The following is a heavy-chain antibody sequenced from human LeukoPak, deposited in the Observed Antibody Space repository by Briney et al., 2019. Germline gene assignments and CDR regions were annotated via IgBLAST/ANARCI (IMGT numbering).Heavy chain of an antibody. J-gene: IGHJ4*02. D-gene: IGHD6-13*01. CDR1: GFTFSSYA. Sequence: GGSLRLSCAASGFTFSSYAMHWVRQAPGKGLEWVAVISYDGSNKYYADSVKGRFTISRDNSKNTLYLQMNSLRAEDTAVYYCAREPLAAAGGGGYFDYWGQGTLVTVSS. V-gene: IGHV3-30-3*01. CDR2: ISYDGSNK. CDR3: AREPLAAAGGGGYFDY.